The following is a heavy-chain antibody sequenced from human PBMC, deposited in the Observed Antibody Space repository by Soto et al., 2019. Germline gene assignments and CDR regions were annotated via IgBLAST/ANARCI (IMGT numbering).Heavy chain of an antibody. D-gene: IGHD6-19*01. J-gene: IGHJ4*02. CDR3: ARAREGMAVAGPDY. CDR1: GFTFSNYG. CDR2: IWYDGITE. Sequence: QVQLVESGGGVVQPVTSLKLSCAASGFTFSNYGMHWVRQAPGKGLEWVAVIWYDGITEYYADSVKGRFTISRDNSRNTLYLQMNSRRAEDTALYYWARAREGMAVAGPDYWGQGTLVSVSS. V-gene: IGHV3-33*01.